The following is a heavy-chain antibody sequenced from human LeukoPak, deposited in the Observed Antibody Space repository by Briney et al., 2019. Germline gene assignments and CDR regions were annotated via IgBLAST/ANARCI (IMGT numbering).Heavy chain of an antibody. CDR1: GYTFTGYY. CDR3: GRLMGTNLDY. J-gene: IGHJ4*02. D-gene: IGHD1-7*01. V-gene: IGHV1-2*02. Sequence: GASVKVSCKASGYTFTGYYIHWVRQAPGQGLEWMGWINPNNGGTDYAQKFQGRVTMTRDASTSTVYMELRRLRSDDTAVYYCGRLMGTNLDYWGQGTLVTVSS. CDR2: INPNNGGT.